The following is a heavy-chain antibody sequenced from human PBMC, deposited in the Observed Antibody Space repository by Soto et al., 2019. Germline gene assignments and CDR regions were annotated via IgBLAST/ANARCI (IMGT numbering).Heavy chain of an antibody. Sequence: HPGGSLRLSCAASGFTFSSYGMHWVRQAPGKGLEWVAVIWYDGSNKYYADSVKGRFTISRDNSKNTLYLQMNSLRAEDTAVYYCAREAPGYGMDVWGQGTTVTVSS. CDR3: AREAPGYGMDV. CDR1: GFTFSSYG. J-gene: IGHJ6*02. V-gene: IGHV3-33*01. CDR2: IWYDGSNK.